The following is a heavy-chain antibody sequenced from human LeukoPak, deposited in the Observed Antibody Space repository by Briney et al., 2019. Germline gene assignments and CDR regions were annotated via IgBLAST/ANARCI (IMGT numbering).Heavy chain of an antibody. V-gene: IGHV3-23*01. D-gene: IGHD3-9*01. CDR2: ISGSGGST. CDR3: GYDILTGYPNPFDY. J-gene: IGHJ4*02. CDR1: GFTFSSYA. Sequence: GGSLRFSCAASGFTFSSYAMSWVRQAPGKGLEWVSAISGSGGSTYYADSVKGRFTISRDNSKNTLYLQMNSLRAEDTAVYYCGYDILTGYPNPFDYWGQGTLVTVSS.